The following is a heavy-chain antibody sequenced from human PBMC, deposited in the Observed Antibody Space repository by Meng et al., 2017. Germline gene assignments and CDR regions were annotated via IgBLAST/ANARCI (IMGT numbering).Heavy chain of an antibody. Sequence: SETLSLTCTVSGGSISSYYWSWIRQPPGKGLEWIGYIYYSGSTNYNPSLKSRVTISVDTSKNQSSLKLSSVTAADTAVYYCARGILAVDYYYGMDVWGQGTTVTVSS. CDR3: ARGILAVDYYYGMDV. V-gene: IGHV4-59*01. CDR2: IYYSGST. D-gene: IGHD2/OR15-2a*01. CDR1: GGSISSYY. J-gene: IGHJ6*02.